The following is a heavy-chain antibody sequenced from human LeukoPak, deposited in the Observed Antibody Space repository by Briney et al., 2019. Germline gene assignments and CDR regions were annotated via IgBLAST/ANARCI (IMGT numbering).Heavy chain of an antibody. CDR1: GDSVSSNSAA. CDR2: TYYRSKWYN. Sequence: SQTLSPTCAISGDSVSSNSAAWNWIRQSPSRGLEWLGRTYYRSKWYNDYAVSVKSRITINPDTSKNQFSLQLNSVTPEDTAVYYCARSRRVATILGPMWYYYYGVVLGGQGPTVTVSS. V-gene: IGHV6-1*01. D-gene: IGHD5-12*01. J-gene: IGHJ6*01. CDR3: ARSRRVATILGPMWYYYYGVVL.